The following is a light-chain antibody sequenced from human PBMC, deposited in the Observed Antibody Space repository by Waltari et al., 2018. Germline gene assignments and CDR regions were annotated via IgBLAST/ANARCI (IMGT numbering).Light chain of an antibody. CDR2: DVH. J-gene: IGLJ1*01. CDR1: SSNAGGYNY. V-gene: IGLV2-14*04. CDR3: QSYAGTSYYV. Sequence: GQSNTISCTGNSSNAGGYNYVSWYQQNPGSAPKLLIYDVHKRPSGVSNRFSGSQSGNPASLTIPVLQAEDEADYYCQSYAGTSYYVFGTGTEVTVL.